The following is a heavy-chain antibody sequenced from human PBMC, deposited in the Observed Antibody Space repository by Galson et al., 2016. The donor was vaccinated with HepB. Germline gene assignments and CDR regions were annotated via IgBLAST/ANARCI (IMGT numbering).Heavy chain of an antibody. V-gene: IGHV3-15*01. CDR2: IRSKSDGGTT. CDR3: TSDPQWGL. D-gene: IGHD1-26*01. CDR1: GLTFSDAW. Sequence: SLRLSCAVSGLTFSDAWLNWVRQAPGTGLEWVGRIRSKSDGGTTEYAAPVKGRFTIQRDDSKDTLYLQMNSLKIEDTALYYCTSDPQWGLWGQGTLFTVSS. J-gene: IGHJ4*02.